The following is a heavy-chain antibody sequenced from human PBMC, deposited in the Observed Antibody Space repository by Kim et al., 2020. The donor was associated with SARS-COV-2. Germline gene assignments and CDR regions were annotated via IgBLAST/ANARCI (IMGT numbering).Heavy chain of an antibody. D-gene: IGHD3-22*01. V-gene: IGHV3-21*01. CDR1: GFPFSKYY. Sequence: GGSLRLSCAASGFPFSKYYLSWVRQAPGKGLEWVSSMSSSGRDINYADSVKGRFTISRDNAKNSLFLQIDTVRVEDSAVYYCARGEKDEFDSSGRYWGQG. CDR3: ARGEKDEFDSSGRY. CDR2: MSSSGRDI. J-gene: IGHJ4*02.